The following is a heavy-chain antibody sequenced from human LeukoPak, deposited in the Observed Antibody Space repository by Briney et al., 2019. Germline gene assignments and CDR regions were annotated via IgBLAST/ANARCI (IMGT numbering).Heavy chain of an antibody. CDR2: LSRSGSTI. Sequence: PGGSLRLSCAASGFTFNSYSMKWVRQAPGKGQEWISYLSRSGSTIYYAASVKGRFTISRDNAKNSLYLQMNSLRAEDTAVYYCARIWDGYSGSDYWGQGTLVTVSS. D-gene: IGHD1-26*01. CDR3: ARIWDGYSGSDY. V-gene: IGHV3-48*01. CDR1: GFTFNSYS. J-gene: IGHJ4*02.